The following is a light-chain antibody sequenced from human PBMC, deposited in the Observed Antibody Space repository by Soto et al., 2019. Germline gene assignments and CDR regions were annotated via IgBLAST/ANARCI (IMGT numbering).Light chain of an antibody. J-gene: IGLJ1*01. CDR3: SSYTTGSTRV. Sequence: QSALAQPASVSGSAGQSIAISCTGSSSDVGIYNYVSWYQQHPGKVPKLIIYEVTSRPSGVSIRFSGSKSGNKASLTISGLPPEDEADYYCSSYTTGSTRVFGTGIKVTVL. CDR2: EVT. V-gene: IGLV2-14*01. CDR1: SSDVGIYNY.